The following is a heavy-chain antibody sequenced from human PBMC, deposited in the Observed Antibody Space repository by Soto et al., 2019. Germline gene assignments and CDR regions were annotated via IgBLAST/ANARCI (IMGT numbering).Heavy chain of an antibody. V-gene: IGHV3-9*01. CDR2: ISWNSGSI. CDR3: AAGRGYDILTGYYPYFDY. CDR1: GFTFDDYA. Sequence: EVQLVESGGGLAQPGRSLRLSCAASGFTFDDYAMHWVRQAPGKGLEWVSGISWNSGSIGYADSVKGRFTISRDNGKKSLYLQMNSLRAEDTALYYCAAGRGYDILTGYYPYFDYWGQGTLVTVSS. D-gene: IGHD3-9*01. J-gene: IGHJ4*02.